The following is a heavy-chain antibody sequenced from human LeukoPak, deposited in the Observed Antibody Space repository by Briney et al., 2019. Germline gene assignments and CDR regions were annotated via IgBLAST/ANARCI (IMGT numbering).Heavy chain of an antibody. CDR1: GFTFSTYA. CDR2: ISGSGSST. J-gene: IGHJ4*02. CDR3: AKGSLRLGELSSWTLDY. Sequence: GGSLRLSCAASGFTFSTYAMSWVRQAPGKGLEWVSSISGSGSSTSYADSVKGLFTISRDNSENTLDLQMNSLRAEDTAIYYCAKGSLRLGELSSWTLDYWGQGTLVTVSS. V-gene: IGHV3-23*01. D-gene: IGHD3-16*02.